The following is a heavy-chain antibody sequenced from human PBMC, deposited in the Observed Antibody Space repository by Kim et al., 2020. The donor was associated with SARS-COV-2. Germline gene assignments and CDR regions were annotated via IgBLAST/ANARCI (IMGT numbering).Heavy chain of an antibody. CDR1: GFTFSSYG. CDR2: ISYDGSNK. D-gene: IGHD4-17*01. V-gene: IGHV3-33*05. CDR3: ARDPGYDYGGNSVGRGGDV. Sequence: GGSLRLSCAASGFTFSSYGMHWVRQAPGKGLEWVAVISYDGSNKYYADSVKGRFTISRDNSKNTLYLQMNSLRAEDTAVYYCARDPGYDYGGNSVGRGGDVWGQGTTVTVSS. J-gene: IGHJ6*02.